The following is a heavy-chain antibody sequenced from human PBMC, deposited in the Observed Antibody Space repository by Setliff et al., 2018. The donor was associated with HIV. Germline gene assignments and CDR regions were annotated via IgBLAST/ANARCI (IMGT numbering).Heavy chain of an antibody. CDR2: IISSGGKT. V-gene: IGHV3-23*01. CDR3: AKLDYYDYSGSWARKVAIDF. J-gene: IGHJ3*01. Sequence: GGSLRLSCAASGFTFSAYGMNWVRQAPGKGLEWVSHIISSGGKTYYADSVKGRFTVSRDNSKNTLYLQMDSLRAEDTALYYCAKLDYYDYSGSWARKVAIDFWGRGTMVTVSS. D-gene: IGHD3-22*01. CDR1: GFTFSAYG.